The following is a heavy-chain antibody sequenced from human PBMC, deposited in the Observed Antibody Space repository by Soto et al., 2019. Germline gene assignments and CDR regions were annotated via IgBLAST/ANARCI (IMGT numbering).Heavy chain of an antibody. Sequence: PGGSLRLSCAASGFTFSSYAMSWVRQAPGKGLEWVSAISGSGGSTYYADSVKGRFTISRDNSKNTLYLQMNSLRAEDTAVYYCAKVRSHLWFLYGPRWFDPWGQGTPVTAPQ. V-gene: IGHV3-23*01. CDR1: GFTFSSYA. J-gene: IGHJ5*02. CDR3: AKVRSHLWFLYGPRWFDP. D-gene: IGHD3-10*01. CDR2: ISGSGGST.